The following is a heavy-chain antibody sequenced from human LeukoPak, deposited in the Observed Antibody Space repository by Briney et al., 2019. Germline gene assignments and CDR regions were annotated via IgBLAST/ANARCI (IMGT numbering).Heavy chain of an antibody. Sequence: GGSLRLSCAASGFTFSSYAMHWVRQAPGKGLEWVAVISYDGSNKYYADSVKGRFTISRDNSKNTLSLQMNNLRVGDTAIYYCVKDRLESWSGFYFGVFDHWGQGVLVTVSS. CDR2: ISYDGSNK. D-gene: IGHD3-3*01. V-gene: IGHV3-30-3*01. CDR1: GFTFSSYA. J-gene: IGHJ4*02. CDR3: VKDRLESWSGFYFGVFDH.